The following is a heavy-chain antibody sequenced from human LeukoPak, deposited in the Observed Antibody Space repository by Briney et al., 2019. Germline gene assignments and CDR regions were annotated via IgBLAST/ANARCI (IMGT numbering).Heavy chain of an antibody. CDR3: ARSLGTVRSTWPSDY. CDR1: GFTFRSHS. J-gene: IGHJ4*02. CDR2: ISSSSSTI. V-gene: IGHV3-48*04. D-gene: IGHD6-13*01. Sequence: GGSLRLSCAASGFTFRSHSMTWVRQAPGKGLEWVSYISSSSSTIYYADSVKGRFTISRDNAKNSLYLQMNSLRADDTAGYYCARSLGTVRSTWPSDYWGQGALVTVSS.